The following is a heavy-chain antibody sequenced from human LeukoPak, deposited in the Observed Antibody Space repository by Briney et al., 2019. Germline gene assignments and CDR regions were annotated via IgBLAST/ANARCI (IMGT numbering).Heavy chain of an antibody. D-gene: IGHD5-24*01. V-gene: IGHV3-33*06. CDR2: IWYDGSNK. J-gene: IGHJ6*03. Sequence: GGSLRLSCAASGFTFDTYGMHWVRQAPGKGLEWVAVIWYDGSNKYYAASVKGRFTISRDNSKNTLYLQMNSLRAEDTAVYYCAKDRYNVHYMDVWGKGTTVTVSS. CDR3: AKDRYNVHYMDV. CDR1: GFTFDTYG.